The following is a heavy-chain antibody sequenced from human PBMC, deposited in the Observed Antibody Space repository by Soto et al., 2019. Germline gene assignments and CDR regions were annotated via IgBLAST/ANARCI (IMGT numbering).Heavy chain of an antibody. D-gene: IGHD1-26*01. V-gene: IGHV3-30*18. Sequence: QVPLVESGGGVVQPGRSLRLSCAASGFTFSHYAMHWVRQAPGKGLEWVALMSYDGSNEYYADSVKGRFTISRDNSKNPLYLQMNSLRAEDTAVYYCAKDGSHNFDYWAQGTLVTVSS. J-gene: IGHJ4*02. CDR2: MSYDGSNE. CDR1: GFTFSHYA. CDR3: AKDGSHNFDY.